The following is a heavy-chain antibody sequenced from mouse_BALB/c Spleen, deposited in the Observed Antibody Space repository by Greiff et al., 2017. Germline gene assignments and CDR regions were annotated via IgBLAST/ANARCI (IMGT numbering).Heavy chain of an antibody. CDR1: GYTFTDYE. CDR3: ALYGYDTGFAY. J-gene: IGHJ3*01. Sequence: QVQLQQSGAELVRPGASVTLSCKASGYTFTDYEMHWVKQTPVHGLEWIGAIDPETGGTAYNQKFKDKATLTADKSSSTAYMQLSSLTSEDSAVYYCALYGYDTGFAYWGQGTLVTVSA. D-gene: IGHD2-2*01. V-gene: IGHV1-15*01. CDR2: IDPETGGT.